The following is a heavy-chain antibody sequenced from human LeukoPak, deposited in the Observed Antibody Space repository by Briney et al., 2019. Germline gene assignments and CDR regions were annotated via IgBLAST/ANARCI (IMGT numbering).Heavy chain of an antibody. Sequence: ETLSLTCSVSGGSISSGSYYWGWIRQPPGKGLEWVSAISGSGGSTYYADSVKGRFTISRDNSKNTLYLQMNSLRAEDTAVYYCAKSPAMITFPPFDYWGQGTLVTVSS. J-gene: IGHJ4*02. V-gene: IGHV3-23*01. CDR3: AKSPAMITFPPFDY. CDR1: GGSISSGSYY. D-gene: IGHD3-16*01. CDR2: ISGSGGST.